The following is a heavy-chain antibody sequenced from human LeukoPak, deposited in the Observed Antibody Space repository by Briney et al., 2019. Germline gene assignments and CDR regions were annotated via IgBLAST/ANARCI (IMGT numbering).Heavy chain of an antibody. D-gene: IGHD2-2*01. CDR3: ARDLWSGIVVVPAASY. CDR2: INPNSGGT. J-gene: IGHJ4*02. CDR1: GYTFTVYY. Sequence: ASVKVSCKASGYTFTVYYMHWVRQAPGQGLEWMGWINPNSGGTNYAQKFQGRVTMTRDTSISTAYMELSRLRSDDTAVYYCARDLWSGIVVVPAASYWGQGTLVTVSS. V-gene: IGHV1-2*02.